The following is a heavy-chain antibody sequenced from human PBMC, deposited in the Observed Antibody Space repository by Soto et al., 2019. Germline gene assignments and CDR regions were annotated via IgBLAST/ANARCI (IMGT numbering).Heavy chain of an antibody. J-gene: IGHJ2*01. CDR3: ARASGRELPDWYFDL. V-gene: IGHV3-33*01. CDR1: GFTFSSYG. Sequence: QVQLVESGGGVVQPGRSLRLSCAASGFTFSSYGMHWVRQAPGKGLEWVAVIWYDGSNKYYADSVKGRFTISRDNSKNTLYLQMNSLRAEDTAVYYCARASGRELPDWYFDLWGRGTLVTVSS. CDR2: IWYDGSNK. D-gene: IGHD1-26*01.